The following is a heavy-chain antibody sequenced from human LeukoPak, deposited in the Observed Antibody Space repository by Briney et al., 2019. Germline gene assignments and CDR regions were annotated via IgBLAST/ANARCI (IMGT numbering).Heavy chain of an antibody. V-gene: IGHV4-30-2*01. CDR2: IYHSGST. CDR3: ARDTRAAATPDY. CDR1: GGSISSGGYY. Sequence: SETLSLTCTVSGGSISSGGYYWSWIRQPPGKGLEWIGYIYHSGSTYYNPSLKSRVTISVDRSKNQFSLKLSSVTAADTALYYCARDTRAAATPDYWGQGTLVTVSS. J-gene: IGHJ4*02. D-gene: IGHD6-13*01.